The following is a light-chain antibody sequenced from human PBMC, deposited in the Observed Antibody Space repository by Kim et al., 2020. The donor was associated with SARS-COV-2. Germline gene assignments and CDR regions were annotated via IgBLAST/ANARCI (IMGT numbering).Light chain of an antibody. CDR2: GKN. CDR1: RLRSYY. Sequence: SSELTQDAAVSVALGQTVRITCQGDRLRSYYASWYQQKPGQAPVLVIYGKNNRPSGIPDRFSGSSSGNTASLTITGAQAEDEADYYCNSRDSSGNHVVFGGGTQLTVL. CDR3: NSRDSSGNHVV. V-gene: IGLV3-19*01. J-gene: IGLJ2*01.